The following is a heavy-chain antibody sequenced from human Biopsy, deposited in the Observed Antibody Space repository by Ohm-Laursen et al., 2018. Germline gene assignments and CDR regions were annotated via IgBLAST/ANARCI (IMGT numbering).Heavy chain of an antibody. CDR2: IYNSETT. V-gene: IGHV4-39*01. CDR3: ARHPTGFWFDP. J-gene: IGHJ5*02. Sequence: SETLSLTCTVSGDSISTSTTYYWAWLRQPPGKGPEWIGSIYNSETTFYNPSLKSRVAISVDTSTNQFSLKVSSVTAADTALYYCARHPTGFWFDPWGHGTLVTVS. CDR1: GDSISTSTTYY.